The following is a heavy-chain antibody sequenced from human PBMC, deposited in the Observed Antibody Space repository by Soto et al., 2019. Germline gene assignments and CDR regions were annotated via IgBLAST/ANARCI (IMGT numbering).Heavy chain of an antibody. CDR3: ARLTYSGGTWEAFEI. V-gene: IGHV4-59*08. D-gene: IGHD1-26*01. Sequence: QVQLQESGPGLVKPSETLSLTCTVSGGSISSYYWSWIRQPPGKGLECIGYIYYSGSTNYNPSLKSRVTISVDTSKTQCPLNLSSVTAAYTAVYYCARLTYSGGTWEAFEIWGQGTMVTVSS. CDR2: IYYSGST. CDR1: GGSISSYY. J-gene: IGHJ3*02.